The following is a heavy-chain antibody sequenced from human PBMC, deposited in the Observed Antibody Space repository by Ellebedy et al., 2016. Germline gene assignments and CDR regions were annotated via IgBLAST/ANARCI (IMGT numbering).Heavy chain of an antibody. D-gene: IGHD6-25*01. J-gene: IGHJ2*01. CDR1: GASISSYY. V-gene: IGHV4-59*08. CDR3: ARRGFLDV. CDR2: ISDSGTA. Sequence: SETLSLTCSVSGASISSYYWGWIRQPPGKGLEWIGQISDSGTAVYNASLESRVTISVDTSKNHFSLKMTSVTAADTAVYYCARRGFLDVWGRGTLVTVSS.